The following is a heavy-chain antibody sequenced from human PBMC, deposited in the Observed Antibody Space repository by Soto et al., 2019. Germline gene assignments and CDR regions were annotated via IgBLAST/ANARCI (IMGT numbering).Heavy chain of an antibody. Sequence: QVQLVESGGGLVQPGKSLRLSCAASGFTFSSYAMHWARQAPGKGLEWVTVISIRGGDAYYAESVRGRFTISRDDSKNTLYLQMDRLRVEETAVYYCARSTIVARKHLAYWGQGTLVTVSS. J-gene: IGHJ4*02. V-gene: IGHV3-30*03. D-gene: IGHD6-6*01. CDR3: ARSTIVARKHLAY. CDR2: ISIRGGDA. CDR1: GFTFSSYA.